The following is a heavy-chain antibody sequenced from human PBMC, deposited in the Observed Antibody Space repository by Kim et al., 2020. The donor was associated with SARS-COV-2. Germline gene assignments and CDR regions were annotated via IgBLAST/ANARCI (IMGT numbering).Heavy chain of an antibody. J-gene: IGHJ6*02. D-gene: IGHD3-22*01. V-gene: IGHV3-21*01. CDR1: GFTFSSYS. CDR2: ISSSSSYI. CDR3: ARDPFGYYDNVHGMDV. Sequence: GGSLRLSCAASGFTFSSYSMNWVRQAPGKGLEWVSSISSSSSYIYYADSVKGRFTISRDNAKNSLYLQMNSLRAEDTAVYYCARDPFGYYDNVHGMDVWGQGTTVTVSS.